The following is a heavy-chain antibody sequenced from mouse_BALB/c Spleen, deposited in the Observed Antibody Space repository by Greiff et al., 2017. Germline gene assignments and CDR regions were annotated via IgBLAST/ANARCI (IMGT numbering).Heavy chain of an antibody. CDR3: ARRGNWDRGDAMDY. J-gene: IGHJ4*01. CDR1: GFTFSSFG. V-gene: IGHV5-17*02. CDR2: ISSGSSTI. D-gene: IGHD4-1*01. Sequence: EVNVVESGGGLVQPGGSRKLSCAASGFTFSSFGMHWVRQAPEKGLEWVAYISSGSSTIYYADTVKGRFTISRDNPKNTLFLQMTSLRSEDTAMYYCARRGNWDRGDAMDYWGQGTSVTVSS.